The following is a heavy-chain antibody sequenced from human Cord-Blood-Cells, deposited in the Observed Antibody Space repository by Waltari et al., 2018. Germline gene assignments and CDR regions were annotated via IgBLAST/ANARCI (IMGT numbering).Heavy chain of an antibody. Sequence: EVQLVESGGGLVQPGGSLRLSCAASGFTFSSYWMSWLRQAPGKGLEWVANIKQDGSEKYYVDSVKGRFTISRDNAKNSLYLQMNSLRAEDTAVYYCARAGDSIAAAGDYWGQGTLVTVSS. CDR3: ARAGDSIAAAGDY. V-gene: IGHV3-7*05. CDR1: GFTFSSYW. J-gene: IGHJ4*02. CDR2: IKQDGSEK. D-gene: IGHD6-13*01.